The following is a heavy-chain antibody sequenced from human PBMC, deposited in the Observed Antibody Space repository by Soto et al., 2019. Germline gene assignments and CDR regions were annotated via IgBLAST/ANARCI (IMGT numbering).Heavy chain of an antibody. CDR2: IYWDDDK. V-gene: IGHV2-5*02. CDR1: GFSLSTSGVT. D-gene: IGHD2-2*01. Sequence: QITLKESGPPLVKPTQTLTLTCTFSGFSLSTSGVTVGWIRQPPGKSLEWLALIYWDDDKRSSPSLKNRLTITKDTSKNQVVLTITNMEPVDTATYYCAHSQSLDIVVVPAAIHPGEVYFDSWGQGTPVTVSS. J-gene: IGHJ4*02. CDR3: AHSQSLDIVVVPAAIHPGEVYFDS.